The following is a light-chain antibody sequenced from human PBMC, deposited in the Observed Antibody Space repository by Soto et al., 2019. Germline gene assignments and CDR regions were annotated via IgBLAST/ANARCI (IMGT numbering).Light chain of an antibody. CDR3: GTWDSSLSAYV. CDR2: ENN. Sequence: QAVVTQPPSVSAAPGQKVTISCSGSSSNIGNNYVSWYQQLPGTAPKLLIYENNKRPSGIPDRFSGSKSGTSATLGITGLQTGDEADYYCGTWDSSLSAYVFGTGTQLTVL. CDR1: SSNIGNNY. J-gene: IGLJ1*01. V-gene: IGLV1-51*02.